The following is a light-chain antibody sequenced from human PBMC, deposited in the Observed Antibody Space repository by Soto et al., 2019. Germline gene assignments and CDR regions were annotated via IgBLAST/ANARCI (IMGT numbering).Light chain of an antibody. CDR1: QSVSSNY. CDR3: QQYGGSPPT. V-gene: IGKV3-20*01. Sequence: EIVLTQSPGTLSLSPGERATLSCRASQSVSSNYLAWYQRKPGQAPRLLIYGASSRATDIPNRFSGSGSGTDLTLTITRLEPEDFAVYFCQQYGGSPPTFGQGTKVEIK. J-gene: IGKJ1*01. CDR2: GAS.